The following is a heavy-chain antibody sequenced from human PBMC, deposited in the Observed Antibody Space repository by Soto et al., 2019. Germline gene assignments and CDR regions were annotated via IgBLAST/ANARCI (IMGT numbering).Heavy chain of an antibody. CDR2: IYPGDSDT. CDR3: ARRTNDFNDGFEI. Sequence: PGESLKISCKGSGNIFANSWIGWVRQMSGKGLEWMGIIYPGDSDTRYSPSFQGQVTISADKSIITAYLQWSSLKASDTAIYYCARRTNDFNDGFEIWGQGTMVTVSS. V-gene: IGHV5-51*01. J-gene: IGHJ3*02. D-gene: IGHD1-1*01. CDR1: GNIFANSW.